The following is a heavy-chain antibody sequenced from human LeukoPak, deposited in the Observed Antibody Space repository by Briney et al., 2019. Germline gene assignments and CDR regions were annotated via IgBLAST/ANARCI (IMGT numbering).Heavy chain of an antibody. CDR3: AKDNIAARPTEDY. J-gene: IGHJ4*02. Sequence: GGSLRLSCAASGFTFSSYGMHWVRQAPGKGLEWVAFIRYDGSNKYYADSVKGRFTISRDNSKNTLYLQMNSLRAEDTAVYYCAKDNIAARPTEDYWGQGTLVTVSS. CDR2: IRYDGSNK. D-gene: IGHD6-6*01. V-gene: IGHV3-30*02. CDR1: GFTFSSYG.